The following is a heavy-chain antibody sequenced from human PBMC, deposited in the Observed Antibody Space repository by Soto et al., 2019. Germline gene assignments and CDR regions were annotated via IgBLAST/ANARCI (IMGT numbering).Heavy chain of an antibody. Sequence: ASVKVSCKASGYTFTSYGISWVRQAPGQGLEWMGWISAYNGNTNYAQKLQGRVTMTTDTSTSTAYMELRSLRAEDTAVYYCARESGNSGWYHLDYWGQGTLVTVSS. CDR1: GYTFTSYG. J-gene: IGHJ4*02. CDR2: ISAYNGNT. D-gene: IGHD6-19*01. CDR3: ARESGNSGWYHLDY. V-gene: IGHV1-18*01.